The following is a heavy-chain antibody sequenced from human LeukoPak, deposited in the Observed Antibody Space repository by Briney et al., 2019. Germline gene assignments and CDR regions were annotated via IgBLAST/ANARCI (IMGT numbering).Heavy chain of an antibody. D-gene: IGHD3-9*01. J-gene: IGHJ4*02. Sequence: SQTLSLTCAVSGGSISSGGYSWSWIRQPPGKGLEWIGHIYHSGSTYYNPSLKSRVTISVDRSKNQFSLKLSSVTAADTAVYYCARDRGYYDILTGYYSPYYFDYWGQGTLVTVSS. CDR1: GGSISSGGYS. CDR3: ARDRGYYDILTGYYSPYYFDY. V-gene: IGHV4-30-2*01. CDR2: IYHSGST.